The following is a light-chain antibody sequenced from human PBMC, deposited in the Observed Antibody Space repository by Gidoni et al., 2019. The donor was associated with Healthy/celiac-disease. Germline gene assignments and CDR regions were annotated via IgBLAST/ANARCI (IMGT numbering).Light chain of an antibody. CDR1: QSVSSN. CDR2: GAS. J-gene: IGKJ3*01. Sequence: EIVMTQYPATLSVSPGESATLACRASQSVSSNLAWYQQKPGQAPRLLIYGASTRATGIPARFSGSGSGTDFTLTISSLQSEDFAVYYCQQYNNWPRTFGPGTKVDIK. V-gene: IGKV3-15*01. CDR3: QQYNNWPRT.